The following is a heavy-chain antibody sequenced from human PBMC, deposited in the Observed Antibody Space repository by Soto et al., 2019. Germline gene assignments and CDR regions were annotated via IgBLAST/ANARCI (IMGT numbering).Heavy chain of an antibody. Sequence: QVQLVESGGGVVQPGRSLRLSCAASGFTFSSYAMYWVRQAPGKGLEWVAVISYDGSNKYYADSVKGRFTISRDNSKNTVYLQMNRLGAEDTAVYYCARAGCDGGRCYTLVGLRYGMDVWGQGTTVTVSS. CDR1: GFTFSSYA. CDR2: ISYDGSNK. D-gene: IGHD2-15*01. V-gene: IGHV3-30-3*01. CDR3: ARAGCDGGRCYTLVGLRYGMDV. J-gene: IGHJ6*02.